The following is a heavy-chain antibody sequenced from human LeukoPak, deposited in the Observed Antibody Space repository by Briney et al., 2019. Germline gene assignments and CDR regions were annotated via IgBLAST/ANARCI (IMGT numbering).Heavy chain of an antibody. CDR1: GYSFTSYW. CDR3: ARVAGSDYDLWGVIDY. J-gene: IGHJ4*02. Sequence: GESLKISCKGSGYSFTSYWIGWVRQMPGKGLEWMGIIYPGDSDTRYSPSFQGQVTISADKSISTAYLQWSSLKASDTAMYYCARVAGSDYDLWGVIDYWGQGTLVTVSS. CDR2: IYPGDSDT. D-gene: IGHD5-12*01. V-gene: IGHV5-51*01.